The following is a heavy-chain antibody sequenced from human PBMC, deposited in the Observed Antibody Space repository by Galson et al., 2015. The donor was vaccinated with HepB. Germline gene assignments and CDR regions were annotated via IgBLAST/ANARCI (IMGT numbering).Heavy chain of an antibody. CDR1: GYTFTGYY. Sequence: SVKVSCKASGYTFTGYYMHWVRQAPGQGLEWMGWISAYNGNTNYAQKLQGRVTMTTDTSTSTAYMELRSLRSDDTAVYYCARGIQLWSYDYWGQGTLVTVSS. D-gene: IGHD5-18*01. CDR2: ISAYNGNT. J-gene: IGHJ4*02. CDR3: ARGIQLWSYDY. V-gene: IGHV1-18*04.